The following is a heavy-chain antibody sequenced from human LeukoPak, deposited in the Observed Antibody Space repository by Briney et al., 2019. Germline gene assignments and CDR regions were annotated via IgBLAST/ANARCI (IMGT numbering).Heavy chain of an antibody. Sequence: GSLRLSCAASGFTFSSYSMNWVRQAPGKGLEWVSYISSSSSTIYYADSVKGRFTISRDNAKNSLYLQMNSLRAEDTAVYYCARGYCSGGSCYEIRYWGQGTLATVSS. CDR2: ISSSSSTI. D-gene: IGHD2-15*01. J-gene: IGHJ4*02. V-gene: IGHV3-48*01. CDR3: ARGYCSGGSCYEIRY. CDR1: GFTFSSYS.